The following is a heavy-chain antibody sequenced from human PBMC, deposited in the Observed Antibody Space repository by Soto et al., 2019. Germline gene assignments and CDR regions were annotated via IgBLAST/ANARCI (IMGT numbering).Heavy chain of an antibody. CDR1: GFTFSSYA. J-gene: IGHJ6*02. V-gene: IGHV3-23*01. CDR3: AKEVAGTWSLYYYYGMDV. Sequence: GGSLRLSCAASGFTFSSYAMSWVRQAPGKGLEWASAISGSGGSTYYADSVKGRFTISRDNSKNTMYLQMNSLRAEDTAVYYCAKEVAGTWSLYYYYGMDVWGQGTTVTVSS. D-gene: IGHD6-19*01. CDR2: ISGSGGST.